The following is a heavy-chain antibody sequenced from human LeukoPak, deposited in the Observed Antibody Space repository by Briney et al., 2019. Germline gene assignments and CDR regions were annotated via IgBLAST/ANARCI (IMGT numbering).Heavy chain of an antibody. Sequence: SETLSLTCAVYGGSFNDYYWNWIRQPPGKGLEWIGEINLRGSTTYNPSLKSRVTISLDESKNQFSLKLSSVTAADTAVYYCASIYYYDSAPIDPWGQGTLVTVSS. V-gene: IGHV4-34*01. CDR2: INLRGST. CDR1: GGSFNDYY. CDR3: ASIYYYDSAPIDP. J-gene: IGHJ5*02. D-gene: IGHD3-22*01.